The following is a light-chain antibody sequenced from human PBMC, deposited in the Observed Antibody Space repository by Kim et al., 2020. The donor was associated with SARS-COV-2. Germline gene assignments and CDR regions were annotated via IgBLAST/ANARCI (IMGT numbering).Light chain of an antibody. CDR3: QQSYSSPPT. CDR2: AAS. Sequence: SVSVGDRITITCRASQSIRNYLNWYQQKPGKAPNLLIYAASSLQSGVSRFSGIGSGTDFTLTISSLQPEDIATYYCQQSYSSPPTFGGGTKVDIK. V-gene: IGKV1-39*01. CDR1: QSIRNY. J-gene: IGKJ4*01.